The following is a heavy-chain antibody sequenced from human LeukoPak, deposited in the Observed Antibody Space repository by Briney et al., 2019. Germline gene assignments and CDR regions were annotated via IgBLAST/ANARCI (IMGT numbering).Heavy chain of an antibody. Sequence: SETLSLTCTVSGGPISSYYWSWIRQPAGKGLEWIGRIYTTGITNYNPSLKSRITMSVDTSKNQFSLKLTSVTAADTAVYYCARDGYYYDSSGYYFWGQGTLVTVSS. CDR3: ARDGYYYDSSGYYF. D-gene: IGHD3-22*01. J-gene: IGHJ4*02. V-gene: IGHV4-4*07. CDR1: GGPISSYY. CDR2: IYTTGIT.